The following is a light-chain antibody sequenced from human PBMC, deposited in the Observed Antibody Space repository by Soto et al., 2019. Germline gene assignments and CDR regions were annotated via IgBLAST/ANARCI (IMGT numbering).Light chain of an antibody. Sequence: EVVLTQSPATLSLSPGERATLSCRASQSVSSYLDWFHQKPGQAPRLVLLRIFTRAIGVPARFSGSGSETEFTLTISGLQSEDSGVYYCLQHYSWPWTFGQGTKVDI. J-gene: IGKJ1*01. CDR3: LQHYSWPWT. V-gene: IGKV3-15*01. CDR1: QSVSSY. CDR2: RIF.